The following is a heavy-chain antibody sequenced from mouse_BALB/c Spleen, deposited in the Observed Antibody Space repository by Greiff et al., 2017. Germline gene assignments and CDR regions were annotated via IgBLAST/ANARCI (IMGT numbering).Heavy chain of an antibody. Sequence: VQLQQSGPGLVKPSQSLSLTCSVTGYSITSGYYWNWIRQFPGNKLEWMGYISYDGSNNYNPSLKNRISITRDTSKNQFFLKLNSVTTEDTATYYCARGYYGYDYWGQGTTLTVSS. D-gene: IGHD1-2*01. J-gene: IGHJ2*01. V-gene: IGHV3-6*02. CDR2: ISYDGSN. CDR3: ARGYYGYDY. CDR1: GYSITSGYY.